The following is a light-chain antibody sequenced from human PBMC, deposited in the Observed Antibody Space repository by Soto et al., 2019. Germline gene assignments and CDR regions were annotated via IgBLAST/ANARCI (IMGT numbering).Light chain of an antibody. CDR1: SSDVGAYNF. Sequence: QSVLTQPASVSGSPGQSITISCTGTSSDVGAYNFVSWYQQHPGKAPKLMIFEVSNRPSGVSNRFSGSKSGNTASLTISGLQAEDEADYYCSSYTTSSTWVFGGGTKVT. CDR3: SSYTTSSTWV. V-gene: IGLV2-14*01. CDR2: EVS. J-gene: IGLJ3*02.